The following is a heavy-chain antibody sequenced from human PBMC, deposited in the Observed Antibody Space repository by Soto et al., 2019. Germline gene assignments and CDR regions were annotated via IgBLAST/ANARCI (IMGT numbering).Heavy chain of an antibody. J-gene: IGHJ4*02. CDR1: GFTFNNYA. Sequence: LRLSCAASGFTFNNYAMHLVRRAPGKGLYWLAFISYDGSNKYYSDSVTGRFTISRDNSRNTLYLQMNSLRAEDTAVYYCARDPSARYSSSWLKSPYFDYWGQETLVTVSS. CDR2: ISYDGSNK. CDR3: ARDPSARYSSSWLKSPYFDY. V-gene: IGHV3-30-3*01. D-gene: IGHD6-13*01.